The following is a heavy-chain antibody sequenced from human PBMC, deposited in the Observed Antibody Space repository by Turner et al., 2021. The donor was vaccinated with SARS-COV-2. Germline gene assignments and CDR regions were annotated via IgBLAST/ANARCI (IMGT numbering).Heavy chain of an antibody. V-gene: IGHV4-59*08. D-gene: IGHD1-1*01. CDR2: FYKIGSI. CDR1: GGSISSKS. CDR3: ARHQGSTSGYDHGMNV. Sequence: QVQLQESGPGLVRPSETLSLTCTVSGGSISSKSWSWIRQSPGRGLEWIGCFYKIGSIDYNPTLRSRVTISVDTSKNQLSLNLISMTAADTAVYYCARHQGSTSGYDHGMNVWGQGTAVIVSS. J-gene: IGHJ6*02.